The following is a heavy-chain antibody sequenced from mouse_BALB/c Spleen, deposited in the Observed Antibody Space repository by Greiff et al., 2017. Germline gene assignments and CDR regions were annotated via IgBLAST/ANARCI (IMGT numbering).Heavy chain of an antibody. J-gene: IGHJ2*01. D-gene: IGHD1-1*01. Sequence: DVQLQESGPGLVKPSQSLSLTCTVTGYSITSDYAWNWIRQFPGNKLEWMGYISYSGSTSYNPSLKSRISITRDTSKNQFFLQLNSVTTEDTATYYCARGSFYYYGSRYFDYWGQGTTLTVSS. CDR3: ARGSFYYYGSRYFDY. CDR2: ISYSGST. CDR1: GYSITSDYA. V-gene: IGHV3-2*02.